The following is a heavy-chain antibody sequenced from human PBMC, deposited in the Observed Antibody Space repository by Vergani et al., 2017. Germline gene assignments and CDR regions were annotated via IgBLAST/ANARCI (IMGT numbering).Heavy chain of an antibody. CDR3: ARDRDYTVTVDY. J-gene: IGHJ4*02. D-gene: IGHD4-17*01. CDR2: TWYDGNNK. V-gene: IGHV3-33*01. CDR1: GFTFNQYG. Sequence: QVQLVESGGGVVQPGRSLRLSCAASGFTFNQYGMHWVRQAPGKGLEWVAVTWYDGNNKQYADSVKGRFTISRDNSKSTMYLQMNSLRAEDTAVYYCARDRDYTVTVDYWGQGTLVTVSS.